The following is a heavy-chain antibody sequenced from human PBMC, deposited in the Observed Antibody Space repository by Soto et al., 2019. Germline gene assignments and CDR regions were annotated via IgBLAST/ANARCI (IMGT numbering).Heavy chain of an antibody. CDR2: IKSKTDGGTT. V-gene: IGHV3-15*07. D-gene: IGHD2-2*01. CDR1: GFTFSNAW. J-gene: IGHJ6*02. Sequence: PGGSLRLSCAASGFTFSNAWMNWVRQAPGKGLEWVGRIKSKTDGGTTDYAAPVKGRFTISRDDSKNTLYLQMNSLKTEDTAVYYCSTALGQLLGGGMDVWGQGTTVPVSS. CDR3: STALGQLLGGGMDV.